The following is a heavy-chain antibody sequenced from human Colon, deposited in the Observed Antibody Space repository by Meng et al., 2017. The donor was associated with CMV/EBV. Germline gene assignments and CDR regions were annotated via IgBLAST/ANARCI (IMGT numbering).Heavy chain of an antibody. CDR1: GFTFDDYA. J-gene: IGHJ4*01. D-gene: IGHD6-19*01. CDR2: ISWNSGSI. V-gene: IGHV3-9*01. CDR3: AKDIWIGNRLNGYSSGWDY. Sequence: SLKISCAASGFTFDDYAMHWVRQAPGKGLEWVSGISWNSGSIGYADSVKGLFTISRDNAKNSLYLQMNSLRAEDTALYYCAKDIWIGNRLNGYSSGWDYWGQGTLVTVSS.